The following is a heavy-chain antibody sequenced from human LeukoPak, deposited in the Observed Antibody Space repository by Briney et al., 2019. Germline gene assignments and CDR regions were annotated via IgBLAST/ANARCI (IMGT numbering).Heavy chain of an antibody. V-gene: IGHV4-59*11. Sequence: SETLSLTCTVSGGSISSHYWSWIRQPPGKGLEWIGYIYYSGSTNYNPSLKSRVTISVDTSKNQFSLKLSSVTAADTAVYYCARGIWNYDFWSGNTKYNWFDPWGQGTLVTVSS. CDR3: ARGIWNYDFWSGNTKYNWFDP. CDR1: GGSISSHY. D-gene: IGHD3-3*01. J-gene: IGHJ5*02. CDR2: IYYSGST.